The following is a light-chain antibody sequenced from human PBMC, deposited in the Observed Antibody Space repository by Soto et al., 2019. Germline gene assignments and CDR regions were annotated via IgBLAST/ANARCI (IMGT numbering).Light chain of an antibody. CDR3: QHFDSYPST. CDR1: QSINKW. V-gene: IGKV1-5*03. Sequence: DIQMTQSPSTLSASVGDRVTITCRASQSINKWLAWYQQKPGKAPKLLIYKASNLASGVPSRFSGSGSGTEFTLTISSLQPDDFATYSCQHFDSYPSTFGQGTKLEIK. J-gene: IGKJ2*01. CDR2: KAS.